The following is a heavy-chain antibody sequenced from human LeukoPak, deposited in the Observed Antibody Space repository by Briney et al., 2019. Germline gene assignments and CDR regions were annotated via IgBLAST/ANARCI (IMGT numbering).Heavy chain of an antibody. CDR1: GFAFSSYA. V-gene: IGHV3-23*01. Sequence: GGSLRLSCAASGFAFSSYAMSWVRQAPGKGLEWVSAISGSGGSTYYADSVKGRFTISGDNSKNTLYLQMNSLRAEDTAVYYCAKDPVTGAVAGPLDYWGQGTLVTVSS. CDR2: ISGSGGST. J-gene: IGHJ4*02. D-gene: IGHD6-19*01. CDR3: AKDPVTGAVAGPLDY.